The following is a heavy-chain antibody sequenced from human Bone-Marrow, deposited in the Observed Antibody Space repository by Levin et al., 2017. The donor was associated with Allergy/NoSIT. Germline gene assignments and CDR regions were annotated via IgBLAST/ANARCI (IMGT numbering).Heavy chain of an antibody. CDR3: ARAPLTNWGLLDY. D-gene: IGHD7-27*01. CDR2: IWYDGSNK. Sequence: PGGSLRLSCAASGFTFSSYGMHWVRQAPGKGLEWVAVIWYDGSNKYYADSVKGRFTISRDNSKNTLYLQMNSLRAEDTAVYYCARAPLTNWGLLDYWGQGTLVTVSS. J-gene: IGHJ4*02. V-gene: IGHV3-33*01. CDR1: GFTFSSYG.